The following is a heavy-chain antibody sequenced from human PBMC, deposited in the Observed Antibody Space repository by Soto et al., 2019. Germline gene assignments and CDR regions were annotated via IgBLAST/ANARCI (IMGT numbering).Heavy chain of an antibody. CDR2: IIPIFDTA. Sequence: QVQLVQSGAELRKPGSSVKVSCKASGGTFSDYTINWVRQAPGQRLEWMGGIIPIFDTANYAEKFQGRVTITADESTSTSFMEVSSLRSEATAVYYCARNGTLTGYSYGMDVWGQGTMVTVSS. CDR3: ARNGTLTGYSYGMDV. CDR1: GGTFSDYT. D-gene: IGHD1-1*01. V-gene: IGHV1-69*01. J-gene: IGHJ6*02.